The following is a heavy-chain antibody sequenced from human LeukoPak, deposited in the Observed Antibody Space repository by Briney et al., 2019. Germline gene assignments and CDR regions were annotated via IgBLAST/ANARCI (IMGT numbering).Heavy chain of an antibody. CDR3: ARASLLTGGVWIAAAVFDY. Sequence: PGGSLRLSCAASGFTFSSYSMNWVRQAPGKGLEWVSSISSSSSYIYYADSVKGRFTISRDNAKNSLYLQMNSLRAEDTAVYYCARASLLTGGVWIAAAVFDYWGQGTLVTVSS. D-gene: IGHD6-13*01. V-gene: IGHV3-21*01. CDR2: ISSSSSYI. CDR1: GFTFSSYS. J-gene: IGHJ4*02.